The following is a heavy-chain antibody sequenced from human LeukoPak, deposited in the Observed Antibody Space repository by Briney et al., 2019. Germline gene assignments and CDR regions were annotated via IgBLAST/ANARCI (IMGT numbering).Heavy chain of an antibody. V-gene: IGHV1-8*01. D-gene: IGHD2-2*01. CDR1: GYTFTSYD. J-gene: IGHJ4*02. Sequence: ASVKVSCKASGYTFTSYDINWVRQATGQGLEWMGWMNPNSGNTGYAQKFQGRVTMTRNTSISTAYMELSSLRSEDTAVYYCARVPSKYCSSTSCYPNFDYWGQGTLVTVSS. CDR2: MNPNSGNT. CDR3: ARVPSKYCSSTSCYPNFDY.